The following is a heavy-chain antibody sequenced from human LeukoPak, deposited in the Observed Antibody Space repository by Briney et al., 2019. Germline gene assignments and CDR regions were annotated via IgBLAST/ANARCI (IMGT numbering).Heavy chain of an antibody. D-gene: IGHD3-10*01. CDR3: ARHRITMVRGVIISDAFDI. Sequence: GESLKISCKGSGYSFTSYWIGWVRQMPGKGLEWMGIIYPGDSDTRYSPSFQGQVTISADKSISTAYLQWSSLKASDTAMYYCARHRITMVRGVIISDAFDIWGQGTMVTVSS. J-gene: IGHJ3*02. V-gene: IGHV5-51*01. CDR1: GYSFTSYW. CDR2: IYPGDSDT.